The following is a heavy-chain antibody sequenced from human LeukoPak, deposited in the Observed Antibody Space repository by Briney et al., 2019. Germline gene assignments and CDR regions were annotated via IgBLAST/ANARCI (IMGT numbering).Heavy chain of an antibody. CDR2: ISSSGSTI. Sequence: GGSLRLSCAASGFTFSDYYMSWIRQAPGKWLEWVSYISSSGSTIYYADSVKGRFTISRDNAKNSLYLQINSLRAEDTAVYYCARAYSSGWWEAFDIWGQGTMVTVSS. V-gene: IGHV3-11*01. J-gene: IGHJ3*02. CDR1: GFTFSDYY. CDR3: ARAYSSGWWEAFDI. D-gene: IGHD6-19*01.